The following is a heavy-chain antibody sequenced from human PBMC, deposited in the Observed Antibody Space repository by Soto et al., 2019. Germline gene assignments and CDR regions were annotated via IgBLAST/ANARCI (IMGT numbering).Heavy chain of an antibody. CDR2: ISAYNGNT. J-gene: IGHJ5*02. CDR1: GYTFTSYG. CDR3: ARDGSVTYYYGSGSIGSDP. Sequence: QVQLVQSGAEVKKPGASVKVSCKASGYTFTSYGISWVRQAPGQGLEWMGWISAYNGNTNYAQKLQGRVTMTTDTATSTAYMELRSLRSDDTAVYYCARDGSVTYYYGSGSIGSDPWGQGTLVTVSS. D-gene: IGHD3-10*01. V-gene: IGHV1-18*01.